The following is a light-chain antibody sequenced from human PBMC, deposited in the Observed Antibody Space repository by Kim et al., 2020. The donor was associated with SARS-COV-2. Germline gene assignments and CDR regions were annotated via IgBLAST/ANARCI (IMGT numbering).Light chain of an antibody. Sequence: VSPGQTASITCSGDKLGDKYACWYQQKPGQSPVLVIYQDSKRPSGIPERFSGSNSGNTATPTISGTQAMDEADYYCQAWDSSTGVFGGGTQLTVL. V-gene: IGLV3-1*01. CDR2: QDS. CDR3: QAWDSSTGV. CDR1: KLGDKY. J-gene: IGLJ3*02.